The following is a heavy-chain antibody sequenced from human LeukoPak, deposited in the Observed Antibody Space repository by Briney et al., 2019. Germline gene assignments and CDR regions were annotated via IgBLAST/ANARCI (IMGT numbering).Heavy chain of an antibody. CDR3: ARCSYYYDSSGYYYYYYGMDV. CDR1: GGSISSGNW. D-gene: IGHD3-22*01. V-gene: IGHV4-4*02. CDR2: IYHSGST. J-gene: IGHJ6*02. Sequence: SETLSLTCAVSGGSISSGNWWSWVRQPPGKGLEWIGEIYHSGSTNYNPSLKSRVTISVDKSKNQFSLKLSSVTAADTAVYYCARCSYYYDSSGYYYYYYGMDVWGQGTTVTVSS.